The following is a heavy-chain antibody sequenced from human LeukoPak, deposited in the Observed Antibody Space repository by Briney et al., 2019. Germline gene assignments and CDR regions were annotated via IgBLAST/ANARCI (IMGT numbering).Heavy chain of an antibody. CDR3: ARSTYDTRNLEWLFSYYYYYYMDV. V-gene: IGHV4-34*01. Sequence: SETLSLTCAVYGGSFSGYYWSWIRQPPGKGLEWIGEINHSGSTNYNPSLKSRVTISVDTSKNQFSLKLSSVTAADTAVYYCARSTYDTRNLEWLFSYYYYYYMDVWGKGTTVTVSS. CDR1: GGSFSGYY. D-gene: IGHD3-3*01. CDR2: INHSGST. J-gene: IGHJ6*03.